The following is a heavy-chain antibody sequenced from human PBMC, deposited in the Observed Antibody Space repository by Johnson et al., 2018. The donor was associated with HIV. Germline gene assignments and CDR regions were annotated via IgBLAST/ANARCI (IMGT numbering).Heavy chain of an antibody. CDR1: GFTFSSYA. CDR2: ISYDGSNK. J-gene: IGHJ3*02. CDR3: ARPTAMVRGAFDI. D-gene: IGHD5-18*01. Sequence: QVQLVESGGGVVQPGRSLRLSCAASGFTFSSYAMHWVHQAPGKGLEWVAVISYDGSNKYYADSVKGRFTISRDNSKNTLYLQMNSLRAEDTAVYYCARPTAMVRGAFDIWGQGTMVTVSS. V-gene: IGHV3-30-3*01.